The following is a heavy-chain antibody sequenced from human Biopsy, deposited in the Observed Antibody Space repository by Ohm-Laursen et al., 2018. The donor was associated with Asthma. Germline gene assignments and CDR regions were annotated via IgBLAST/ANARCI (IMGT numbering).Heavy chain of an antibody. CDR2: IMTVFVIT. D-gene: IGHD6-19*01. Sequence: GASVKASCKAPGGTFSNFAISSVRQAPGQGLEWLGGIMTVFVITNYAQKFQGRVTITADESTSTAYMEVTSLRSEDTAIYYCARCQVGYSSGWSLLLKKIYYSGMDVWGQGTAVTVSS. J-gene: IGHJ6*02. CDR3: ARCQVGYSSGWSLLLKKIYYSGMDV. V-gene: IGHV1-69*13. CDR1: GGTFSNFA.